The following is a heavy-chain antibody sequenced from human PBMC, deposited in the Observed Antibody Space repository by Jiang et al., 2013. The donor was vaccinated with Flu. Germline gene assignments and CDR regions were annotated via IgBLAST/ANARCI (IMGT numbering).Heavy chain of an antibody. D-gene: IGHD3-10*01. J-gene: IGHJ5*02. CDR2: IYYSGST. Sequence: LLKPSETLSLTCTVSGGSISSYYWSWIRQPPGKGLEWIGYIYYSGSTNXNPSLKSRVTISVDTSKNQFSLKLSSVTAADTAVYYCAREEIWFGEFAGWFDPWGQGTLVTVSS. V-gene: IGHV4-59*01. CDR3: AREEIWFGEFAGWFDP. CDR1: GGSISSYY.